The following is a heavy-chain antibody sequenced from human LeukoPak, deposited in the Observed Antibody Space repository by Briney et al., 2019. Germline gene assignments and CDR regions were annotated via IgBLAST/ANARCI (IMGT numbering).Heavy chain of an antibody. CDR3: ARFNRSGYFLSRAFDI. CDR1: GGSISSSSYY. J-gene: IGHJ3*02. D-gene: IGHD3-22*01. Sequence: SSETLSLTCTVSGGSISSSSYYWGWIRQPPGKGLEWIASIYYSGSTYYNPSLKSRVTISVDTSKNQLSLKLSSVTAADTAVYYCARFNRSGYFLSRAFDIWGQGTMVTVSS. V-gene: IGHV4-39*01. CDR2: IYYSGST.